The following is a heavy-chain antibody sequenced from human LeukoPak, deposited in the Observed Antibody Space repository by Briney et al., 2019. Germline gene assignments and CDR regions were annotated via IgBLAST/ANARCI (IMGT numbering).Heavy chain of an antibody. J-gene: IGHJ4*02. Sequence: GGSLRLSCAASGFTFSSYGMSWVRQAPGKGLEWVSGISRGGGSTFYAESVRGRFTISRDKSKSMLYLQMDSLRVEDTAVYYCAKDFSIGGNEGPFDYRGQGTLVTVSS. CDR3: AKDFSIGGNEGPFDY. V-gene: IGHV3-23*01. CDR2: ISRGGGST. CDR1: GFTFSSYG. D-gene: IGHD4-23*01.